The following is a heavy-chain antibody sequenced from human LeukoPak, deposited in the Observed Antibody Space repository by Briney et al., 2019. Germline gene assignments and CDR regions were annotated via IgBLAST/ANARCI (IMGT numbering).Heavy chain of an antibody. J-gene: IGHJ4*02. CDR2: ISSSGSTI. D-gene: IGHD2-21*02. V-gene: IGHV3-11*01. CDR3: ARVNRVTAIQELDY. CDR1: GFTFSDYY. Sequence: GGSLRLSCAASGFTFSDYYMTWIRQAPGKGLEWVSCISSSGSTIFYADSVKGRFTISRDNAKSSLFLQMNSLRAEDTAVYYCARVNRVTAIQELDYWGQGTLITVSS.